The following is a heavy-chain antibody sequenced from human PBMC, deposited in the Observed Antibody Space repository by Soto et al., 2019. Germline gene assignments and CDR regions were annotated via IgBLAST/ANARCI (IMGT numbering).Heavy chain of an antibody. V-gene: IGHV4-4*07. CDR2: IYTSGST. Sequence: NPSETLSLTCTVSGGSISSYYWSWIRQPAGKGLEWIGRIYTSGSTNYNPLLKSRVTMSVDTSKNQFSLKLSSVNAADTAVYYCARLGGGVAANSSYYFDYWGQGTLVTVSS. J-gene: IGHJ4*02. CDR3: ARLGGGVAANSSYYFDY. D-gene: IGHD6-19*01. CDR1: GGSISSYY.